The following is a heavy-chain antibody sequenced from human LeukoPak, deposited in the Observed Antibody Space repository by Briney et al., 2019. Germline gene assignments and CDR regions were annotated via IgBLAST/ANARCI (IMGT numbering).Heavy chain of an antibody. J-gene: IGHJ6*03. CDR2: ISSSSSYI. D-gene: IGHD6-13*01. V-gene: IGHV3-21*01. CDR3: ARDGSIAAAGTFMDV. Sequence: PGGSLRLSCAASGFTFSSYSMNWVRQAPGKGLEWVSSISSSSSYIYYADSVKGRFTISRDNAKNSLYLQMNSLRAEDTAVYYCARDGSIAAAGTFMDVWGKGTTVTISS. CDR1: GFTFSSYS.